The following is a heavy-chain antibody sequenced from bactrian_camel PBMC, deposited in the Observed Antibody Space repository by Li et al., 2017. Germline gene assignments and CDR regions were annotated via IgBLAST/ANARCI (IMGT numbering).Heavy chain of an antibody. Sequence: QVQLVESGGGLVHPGGSLRLSCAASGSTYSRNSIGWFRQAPGKEREGVAAIYTGDGSTYYADSMKGRFTISRDYAKNTLYLQMNSLKPEDTAVYYCAAAHSGRGSSSQCIDARWYAYWGRGTQVTVS. V-gene: IGHV3S28*01. CDR2: IYTGDGST. CDR3: AAAHSGRGSSSQCIDARWYAY. J-gene: IGHJ4*01. CDR1: GSTYSRNS. D-gene: IGHD1*01.